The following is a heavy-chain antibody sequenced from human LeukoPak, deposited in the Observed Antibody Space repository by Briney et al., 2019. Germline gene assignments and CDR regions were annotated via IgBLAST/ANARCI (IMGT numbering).Heavy chain of an antibody. J-gene: IGHJ5*02. V-gene: IGHV4-59*08. CDR1: GGSISSYY. D-gene: IGHD3-22*01. CDR3: ARAFYDSSLGWFDP. CDR2: IYYSGST. Sequence: SETLSLTCTVSGGSISSYYWSWIRQPPGKGLEWIGYIYYSGSTNYNPSLKSRVTISVDTSKNQFSLKLSSVTAADTAVYYCARAFYDSSLGWFDPWGQGTLVTVSS.